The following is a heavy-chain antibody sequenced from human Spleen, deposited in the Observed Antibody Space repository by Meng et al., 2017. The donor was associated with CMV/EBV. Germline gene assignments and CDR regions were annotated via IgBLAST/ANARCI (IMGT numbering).Heavy chain of an antibody. CDR3: AHSIKGYFDY. CDR2: IYWNDDK. Sequence: QITLNEFGPPLVKPTHTRTFLAFSLNTSWVGLGWIRQPPGKALVWLXLIYWNDDKRYSPALKSRLTITKDTSKNQVVLTMTNMDPVDTATYYCAHSIKGYFDYWGQGTLVTVSS. D-gene: IGHD3-10*01. CDR1: AFSLNTSWVG. J-gene: IGHJ4*02. V-gene: IGHV2-5*01.